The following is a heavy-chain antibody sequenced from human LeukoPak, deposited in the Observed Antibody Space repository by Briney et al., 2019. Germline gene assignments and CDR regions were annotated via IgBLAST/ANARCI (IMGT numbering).Heavy chain of an antibody. CDR3: ARDREQWLEGWFDP. D-gene: IGHD6-19*01. CDR1: GFTFSSYW. CDR2: TNSDGSST. V-gene: IGHV3-74*01. J-gene: IGHJ5*02. Sequence: GGTLRLSCAASGFTFSSYWMHWVRQAPGKGLVWVSRTNSDGSSTSYADSVKGTFTISRDNAQNPLYLQMDSLRAEDTAVYYCARDREQWLEGWFDPWGQGTLVSVSS.